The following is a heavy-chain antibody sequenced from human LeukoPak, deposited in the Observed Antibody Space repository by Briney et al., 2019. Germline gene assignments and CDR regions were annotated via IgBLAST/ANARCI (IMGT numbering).Heavy chain of an antibody. CDR2: MNPNSGNT. CDR3: ARGPHILTTVSETGDY. D-gene: IGHD4-11*01. CDR1: GYTFTSYD. V-gene: IGHV1-8*03. Sequence: SVRVSCKASGYTFTSYDINWVRQATGQGLEWMGWMNPNSGNTGYAQKFQGRVTITRNTSISTAYMELSSLRSEDTAVYYCARGPHILTTVSETGDYWGQGTLVTVSS. J-gene: IGHJ4*02.